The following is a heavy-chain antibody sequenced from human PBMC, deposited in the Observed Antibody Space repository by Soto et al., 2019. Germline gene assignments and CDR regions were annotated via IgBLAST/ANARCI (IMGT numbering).Heavy chain of an antibody. CDR3: AKGVELNV. CDR2: IGDSGAST. J-gene: IGHJ6*04. D-gene: IGHD1-26*01. Sequence: EVLLLESGGGLVQPGGSLRLSCEASGFSFSSFAMNWVRQAPGKGLEWVSAIGDSGASTYYADSVKGRFTISRDNSRNTLDPQLNSLRAEDTAVYNCAKGVELNVWGNGTTVTVSS. V-gene: IGHV3-23*01. CDR1: GFSFSSFA.